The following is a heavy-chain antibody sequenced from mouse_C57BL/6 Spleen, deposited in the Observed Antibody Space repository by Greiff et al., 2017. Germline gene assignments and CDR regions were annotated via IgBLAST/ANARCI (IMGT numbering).Heavy chain of an antibody. CDR3: ARGALYYYGSSLSDV. Sequence: QVQLQQPGAELVKPGASVKLSCTASGYTFPSYWMHWVKQRPGRGLEWIGRIDPNSGGTKYNETFKSKATLTVDKPSSTAYMQRSSLTSEDSAVYYCARGALYYYGSSLSDVWGTGTTVTVSS. CDR1: GYTFPSYW. V-gene: IGHV1-72*01. J-gene: IGHJ1*03. D-gene: IGHD1-1*01. CDR2: IDPNSGGT.